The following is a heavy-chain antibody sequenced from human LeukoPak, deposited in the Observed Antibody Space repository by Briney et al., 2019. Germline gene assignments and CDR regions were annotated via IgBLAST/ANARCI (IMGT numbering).Heavy chain of an antibody. Sequence: GGSLRLSCAASGFTFSSYEMKWVRQAPGKGLEWVSYISSSGSTVYYADSVKGRFTISRDNAKNSLYLQMNSLRAEDTAVYYCASGYSYGLDYWGQGTLSPSPQ. J-gene: IGHJ4*02. CDR3: ASGYSYGLDY. V-gene: IGHV3-48*03. D-gene: IGHD5-18*01. CDR2: ISSSGSTV. CDR1: GFTFSSYE.